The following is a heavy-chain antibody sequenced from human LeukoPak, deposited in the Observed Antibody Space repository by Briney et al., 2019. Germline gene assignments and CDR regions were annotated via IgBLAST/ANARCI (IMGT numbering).Heavy chain of an antibody. CDR2: IYPGDSDT. J-gene: IGHJ4*02. CDR3: ARTMVRGVIASARDY. V-gene: IGHV5-51*01. CDR1: GYSFTSYW. D-gene: IGHD3-10*01. Sequence: GESLKISCKGSGYSFTSYWIGWVRQMPGKGLEWMGIIYPGDSDTGYSPSFQGQVTISADKSLSTAYLQWSSLKASDTAMYYCARTMVRGVIASARDYWGQGTLVTVSS.